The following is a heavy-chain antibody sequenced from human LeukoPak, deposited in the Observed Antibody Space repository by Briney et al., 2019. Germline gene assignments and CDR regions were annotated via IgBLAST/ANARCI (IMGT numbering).Heavy chain of an antibody. Sequence: GGSLRLSCAASGFTFSSYGMHWVRQAPGKGLEWVAVVWYDGRNKKYADSVKGRFTISRDNSKNTLYLQMNSLRAEDTAVYYCARDREEALDYWGQGTLVTVSS. CDR2: VWYDGRNK. D-gene: IGHD5-24*01. CDR3: ARDREEALDY. J-gene: IGHJ4*02. V-gene: IGHV3-33*01. CDR1: GFTFSSYG.